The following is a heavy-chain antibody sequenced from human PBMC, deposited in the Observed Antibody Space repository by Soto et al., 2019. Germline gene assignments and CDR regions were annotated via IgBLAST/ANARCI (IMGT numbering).Heavy chain of an antibody. CDR1: GGSISSSSYY. CDR3: ARDLHSSSGAFDI. Sequence: SETLSLTCTVSGGSISSSSYYWGWIRQPPGKGLEWIGSIYYSGSTYYNPSLKSRVTISVDTSKNQFSLKLSSVTAADTAVYYCARDLHSSSGAFDIWGQGTMVTVSS. CDR2: IYYSGST. V-gene: IGHV4-39*07. J-gene: IGHJ3*02. D-gene: IGHD6-6*01.